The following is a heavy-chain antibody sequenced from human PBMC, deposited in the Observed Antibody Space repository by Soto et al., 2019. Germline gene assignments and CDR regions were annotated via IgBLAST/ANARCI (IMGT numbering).Heavy chain of an antibody. V-gene: IGHV3-30*18. D-gene: IGHD5-18*01. Sequence: GGSLRLSCAASGFTFSSYGMHWVRQAPGKGREWVAVISYDGSNKYYADSVKGRFTISRDNSKNTLYLQMNSLRAEDTAVHYCAKDLRAGYSYGYPYYYYYGMDVWGQGTTVTVSS. CDR1: GFTFSSYG. CDR2: ISYDGSNK. J-gene: IGHJ6*02. CDR3: AKDLRAGYSYGYPYYYYYGMDV.